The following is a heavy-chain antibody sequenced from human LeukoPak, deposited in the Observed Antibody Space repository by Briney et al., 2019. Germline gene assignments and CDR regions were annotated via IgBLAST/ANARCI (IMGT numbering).Heavy chain of an antibody. D-gene: IGHD3-3*01. Sequence: ASVKVSCKASGYTFTGYYMHWVRQAPGQGLEWMGWINPNSGGTNYAQKFQGRVTMTRDTSNSTAYMELSRLRSDDTAVYYCARDGDFWSGSHRVHAFDIWGPGTMVTVSS. CDR3: ARDGDFWSGSHRVHAFDI. V-gene: IGHV1-2*02. J-gene: IGHJ3*02. CDR2: INPNSGGT. CDR1: GYTFTGYY.